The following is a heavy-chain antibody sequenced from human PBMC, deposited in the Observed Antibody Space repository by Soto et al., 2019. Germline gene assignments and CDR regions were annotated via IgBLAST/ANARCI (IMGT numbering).Heavy chain of an antibody. CDR2: IYYSGST. CDR3: ARGLPPKYCSSTSCPSFDY. V-gene: IGHV4-31*03. CDR1: GGSISSGGYY. Sequence: QVQLQESGPGLVKPSQTLSLTCTVSGGSISSGGYYWSWIRQHPGKGLGWIGYIYYSGSTYYNPSLKSRVTIPVDTSKNQFSLKLSSVTAADTAVYYCARGLPPKYCSSTSCPSFDYWGQGTLVTVSS. D-gene: IGHD2-2*01. J-gene: IGHJ4*02.